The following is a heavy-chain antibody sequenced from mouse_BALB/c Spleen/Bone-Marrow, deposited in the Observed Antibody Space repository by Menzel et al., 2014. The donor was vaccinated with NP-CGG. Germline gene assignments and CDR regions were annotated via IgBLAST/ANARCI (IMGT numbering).Heavy chain of an antibody. CDR3: ARFGNYVTY. CDR2: ISSGSNTI. J-gene: IGHJ3*01. Sequence: EVQLVESGGGAVQPGGSRKLSCAASGFAFSSFGMHWVRQAPEKGLEWVAYISSGSNTIYYADTVKGRFTISRDNPKNTLFLQMTSLRSEDTAMYYCARFGNYVTYWGQGTLVTVSA. D-gene: IGHD2-1*01. CDR1: GFAFSSFG. V-gene: IGHV5-17*02.